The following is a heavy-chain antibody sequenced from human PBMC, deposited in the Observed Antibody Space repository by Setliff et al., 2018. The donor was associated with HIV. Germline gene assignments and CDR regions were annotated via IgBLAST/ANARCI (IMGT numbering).Heavy chain of an antibody. V-gene: IGHV1-8*01. CDR1: GSTFSTYD. D-gene: IGHD1-1*01. CDR2: MNPNSGNT. Sequence: ASVKVSCKPSGSTFSTYDINWVRQATGQGLEWMGWMNPNSGNTGYSQKFQGRVTFSRDTSVSTAYMELSSLRSEDTAVYYCARNPTGTGYFDSWGQGMLVTVSS. J-gene: IGHJ4*02. CDR3: ARNPTGTGYFDS.